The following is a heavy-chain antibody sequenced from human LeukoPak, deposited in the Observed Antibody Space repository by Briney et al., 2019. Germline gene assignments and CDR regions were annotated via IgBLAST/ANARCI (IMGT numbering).Heavy chain of an antibody. V-gene: IGHV4-59*01. CDR2: IYYSGST. J-gene: IGHJ4*02. CDR1: GGSISSYY. CDR3: ARGTHYYDSSGYYGY. Sequence: SETLSLTCTVSGGSISSYYWSWIRQPPGKGLEWIGYIYYSGSTNYNPSLKSRVTISVDTSKNQFSLKLSSVTAADTAVYYCARGTHYYDSSGYYGYWGQVTLVTVSS. D-gene: IGHD3-22*01.